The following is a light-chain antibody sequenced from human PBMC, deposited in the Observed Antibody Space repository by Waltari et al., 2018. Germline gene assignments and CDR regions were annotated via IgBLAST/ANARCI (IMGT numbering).Light chain of an antibody. Sequence: QSAPTPPAYVSGPPGQPTTSPCPGPSSHAVGANHVPCYQNHQANPPKHNNNKVQQPGKAPNLIIDDVSNRPSGVSNRFSGSKSGNMASLTISGLQAEDEADYYCSSYISSSTLELFGGGTSLTVL. J-gene: IGLJ2*01. V-gene: IGLV2-14*03. CDR1: SSHAVGANH. CDR2: DVS. CDR3: SSYISSSTLEL.